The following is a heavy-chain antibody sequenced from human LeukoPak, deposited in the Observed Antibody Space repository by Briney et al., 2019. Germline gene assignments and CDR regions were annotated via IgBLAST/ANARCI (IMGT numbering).Heavy chain of an antibody. Sequence: GESLKISCKGSGYSINNYWIGWVRQMPGKGLEWMGIIYPADSDIRYSPSFQGQVTISADKSISTAYLQWSSLKASDTAIYYCARQEYCSGGSCYTWFDPWGQGTLVTVSS. CDR2: IYPADSDI. V-gene: IGHV5-51*01. CDR1: GYSINNYW. D-gene: IGHD2-15*01. J-gene: IGHJ5*02. CDR3: ARQEYCSGGSCYTWFDP.